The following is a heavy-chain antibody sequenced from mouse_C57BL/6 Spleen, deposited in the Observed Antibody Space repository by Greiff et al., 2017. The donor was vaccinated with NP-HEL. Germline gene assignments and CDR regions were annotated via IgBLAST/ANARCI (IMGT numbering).Heavy chain of an antibody. V-gene: IGHV5-17*01. Sequence: EVMLVESGGGLVKPGGSLKLSCAASGFTFSDYGMHWVRQAPEKGLEWVAYISSGSSTIYYADTVKGRFTISRDNAKNTLFLQMTSLRSEDTAMYYCARERFITTVVPFDYWGQGTTLTVSS. CDR1: GFTFSDYG. D-gene: IGHD1-1*01. J-gene: IGHJ2*01. CDR2: ISSGSSTI. CDR3: ARERFITTVVPFDY.